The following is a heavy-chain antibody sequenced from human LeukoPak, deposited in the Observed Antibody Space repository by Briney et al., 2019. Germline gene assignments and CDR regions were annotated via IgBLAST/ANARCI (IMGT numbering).Heavy chain of an antibody. J-gene: IGHJ4*02. CDR3: ARVGGMITFGGVIEYYFDY. CDR2: ISAYSGNT. V-gene: IGHV1-18*01. D-gene: IGHD3-16*02. CDR1: GYTFTSYG. Sequence: ASVKVSCKASGYTFTSYGISWVRQAPGQGLEWMGWISAYSGNTNYAQKLQGRVTMTTDTSTSTAYMELRSLRSEDTAVYYCARVGGMITFGGVIEYYFDYWGQGTLVTVSS.